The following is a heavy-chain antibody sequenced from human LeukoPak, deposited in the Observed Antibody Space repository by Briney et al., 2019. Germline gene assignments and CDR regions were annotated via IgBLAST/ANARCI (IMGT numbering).Heavy chain of an antibody. J-gene: IGHJ6*03. CDR2: IYHSGST. Sequence: PSQTLSLTCTVSGGSISSGGYYWSWIRQPPGKGLEWIGYIYHSGSTYYNPSLKSRVTISVDRSRNQFSLKLSSVTAADTAVYYCARVSRVGDYYYYYMDVWGKGTTVTVSS. CDR3: ARVSRVGDYYYYYMDV. V-gene: IGHV4-30-2*01. D-gene: IGHD2-15*01. CDR1: GGSISSGGYY.